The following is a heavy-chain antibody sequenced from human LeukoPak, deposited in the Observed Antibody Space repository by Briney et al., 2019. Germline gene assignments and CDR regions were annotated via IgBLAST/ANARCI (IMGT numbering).Heavy chain of an antibody. Sequence: SQTLSLTCAISGDSVSSNSAAWNWIRQSPSRGLEWLGRTYYRSKWYNDYAVSVKSRITINPDTSKNQFSLQLNSVTPEDTAVYYCARDHRIVVVPAAIWGFDPWGQGTLVTVSS. V-gene: IGHV6-1*01. D-gene: IGHD2-2*01. CDR2: TYYRSKWYN. CDR1: GDSVSSNSAA. J-gene: IGHJ5*02. CDR3: ARDHRIVVVPAAIWGFDP.